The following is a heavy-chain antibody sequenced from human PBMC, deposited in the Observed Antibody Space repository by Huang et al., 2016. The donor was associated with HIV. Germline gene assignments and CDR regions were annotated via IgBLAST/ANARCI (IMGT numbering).Heavy chain of an antibody. D-gene: IGHD3-22*01. CDR3: ARRQGSGYYSYFDY. CDR2: IYYSGSP. CDR1: GGSIKSRNYY. J-gene: IGHJ4*02. Sequence: QLQLQESGPGLVKPSDTLSLNCTISGGSIKSRNYYWGWVRQAPGKGLEWIGDIYYSGSPYYNPSLRSRDSLSVDTSKNQVTLKVNAVIAADTAVYYCARRQGSGYYSYFDYWGRGIPVTVSA. V-gene: IGHV4-39*01.